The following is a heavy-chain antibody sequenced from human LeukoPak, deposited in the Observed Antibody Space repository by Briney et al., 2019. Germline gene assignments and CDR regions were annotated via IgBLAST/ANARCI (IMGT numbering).Heavy chain of an antibody. CDR1: GHTFTSYG. D-gene: IGHD3-10*01. J-gene: IGHJ5*02. CDR2: ISAYNGNT. Sequence: ASVKVSCKASGHTFTSYGISWVRQAPGQGLEWMGWISAYNGNTNYAQKLQGRVTMTTDTSTSTAYMELRSLRSDDTAVYYCARVGRRITMVRGVMRFDPWGQGTLVTVSS. CDR3: ARVGRRITMVRGVMRFDP. V-gene: IGHV1-18*01.